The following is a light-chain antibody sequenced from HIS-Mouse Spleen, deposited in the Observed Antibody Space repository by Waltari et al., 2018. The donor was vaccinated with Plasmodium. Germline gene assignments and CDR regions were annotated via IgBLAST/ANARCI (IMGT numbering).Light chain of an antibody. CDR1: ALPKQY. Sequence: SYELTQPPSVSVSPGQTARTTCSGDALPKQYAYWYQPKPGQAPVLVIYKDSERPSGIPERFSGSSSGTTVTLTISGVQAEDEAGYYCQSADSSGTYRVFGGGTKLTVL. V-gene: IGLV3-25*03. CDR2: KDS. J-gene: IGLJ2*01. CDR3: QSADSSGTYRV.